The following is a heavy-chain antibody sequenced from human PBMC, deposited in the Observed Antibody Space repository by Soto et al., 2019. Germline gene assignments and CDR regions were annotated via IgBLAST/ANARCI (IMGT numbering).Heavy chain of an antibody. J-gene: IGHJ4*02. CDR1: GYSLTELS. CDR2: FDPEDGET. D-gene: IGHD5-18*01. Sequence: ASVKVSCKVSGYSLTELSMHWVRQAPGKGLEWMGGFDPEDGETIYAQKFQGRVTMTEDTPTHTAYMELSSLRSEDTAVYFCATGVQGYTYGHGGDYWGQGTLVTVSS. CDR3: ATGVQGYTYGHGGDY. V-gene: IGHV1-24*01.